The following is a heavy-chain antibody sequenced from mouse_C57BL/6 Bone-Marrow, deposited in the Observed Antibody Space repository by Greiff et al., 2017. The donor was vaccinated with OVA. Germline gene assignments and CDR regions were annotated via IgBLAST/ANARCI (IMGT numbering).Heavy chain of an antibody. J-gene: IGHJ2*01. V-gene: IGHV5-4*03. CDR2: ISDGGSYT. Sequence: DVKLVESGGGLVKPGGSLKLSCAASGFTFSSYAMSWVRQTPEKRLEWVATISDGGSYTYYPDNVKGRFTISRDNAKNNLYLQMSHLKSEDTAMYYCARVWVGSYYFDYWGQGTTLTVSS. D-gene: IGHD2-10*02. CDR3: ARVWVGSYYFDY. CDR1: GFTFSSYA.